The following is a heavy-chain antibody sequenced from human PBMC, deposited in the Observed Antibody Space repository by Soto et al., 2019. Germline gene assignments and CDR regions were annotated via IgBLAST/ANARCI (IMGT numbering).Heavy chain of an antibody. D-gene: IGHD3-22*01. Sequence: SETLSLTCTVSGGSISSSSYYWGWIRQPPGKGLEWIGSIYYSGSTYYDPSLKSRVTISVDTSKNQFSLKLSSVTAADTAVYYCARHLAMIVVDSMDVWGQGTTVTVSS. CDR3: ARHLAMIVVDSMDV. CDR2: IYYSGST. J-gene: IGHJ6*02. CDR1: GGSISSSSYY. V-gene: IGHV4-39*01.